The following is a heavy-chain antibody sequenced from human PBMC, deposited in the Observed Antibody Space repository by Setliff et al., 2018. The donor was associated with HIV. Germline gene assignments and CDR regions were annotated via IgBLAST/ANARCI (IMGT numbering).Heavy chain of an antibody. D-gene: IGHD6-13*01. CDR3: ARVPASWYTAPFDI. J-gene: IGHJ3*02. V-gene: IGHV1-69*13. CDR2: IIPIFGTA. Sequence: GASVKVSCKASGGTFSSYAISRVRQAPGQGLEWMGGIIPIFGTANYAQKFQGRVTITADESTSTAYMELSSLRSEDTAVYYCARVPASWYTAPFDIWGQGTMVTVSS. CDR1: GGTFSSYA.